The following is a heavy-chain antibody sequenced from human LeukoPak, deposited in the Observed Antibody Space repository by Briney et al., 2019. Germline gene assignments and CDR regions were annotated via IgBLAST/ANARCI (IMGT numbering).Heavy chain of an antibody. J-gene: IGHJ4*02. Sequence: ASVKVSCKASGGTFSSYAISWVRQAPGQGLEWMGGIIPIFGTANYAQKFQGRVTITADKSTSTAYMELSSLRSEDTAVYYCARDTLVVVTAIIPSPPNFDYWGQGTLVTVSS. V-gene: IGHV1-69*06. CDR2: IIPIFGTA. D-gene: IGHD2-21*02. CDR1: GGTFSSYA. CDR3: ARDTLVVVTAIIPSPPNFDY.